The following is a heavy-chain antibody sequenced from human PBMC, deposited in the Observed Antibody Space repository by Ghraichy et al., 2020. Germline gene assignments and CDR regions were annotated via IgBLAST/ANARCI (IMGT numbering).Heavy chain of an antibody. D-gene: IGHD4-17*01. CDR2: MSYRGTS. V-gene: IGHV4-39*01. Sequence: SETLSLTCTVSGDSITNANYYWGWIRQPPGKGLEWIGSMSYRGTSFYNPSLKSRVTMSVDTSKNQFSLRLYSVTAADTAVFYCARQYGDYLIDYWGQGTLVTVSP. CDR3: ARQYGDYLIDY. CDR1: GDSITNANYY. J-gene: IGHJ4*02.